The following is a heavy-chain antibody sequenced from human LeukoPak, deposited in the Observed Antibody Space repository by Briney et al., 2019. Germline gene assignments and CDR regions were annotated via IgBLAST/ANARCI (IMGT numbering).Heavy chain of an antibody. CDR1: GGSFSDYY. CDR2: INHSGGT. D-gene: IGHD2/OR15-2a*01. CDR3: ARGLTSMPPGGY. J-gene: IGHJ4*02. V-gene: IGHV4-34*01. Sequence: SETLSLTCAVYGGSFSDYYWSWIRQPPGKGLEWIGEINHSGGTNYNPSLKSRVTILVDTSKNQFSLKLSSVTAADTAVYYCARGLTSMPPGGYWGQGTLVTVCS.